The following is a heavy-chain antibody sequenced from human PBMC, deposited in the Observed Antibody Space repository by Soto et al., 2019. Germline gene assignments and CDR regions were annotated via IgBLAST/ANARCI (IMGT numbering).Heavy chain of an antibody. CDR3: ARHRIEVVWRGFDY. Sequence: SETLSLTCTVSADSSTISDSYLGWLRQPPGKGLQWIGSSSYNGGTFYNPSLKCRVAISVDPSKKHSSLQVTSVSAADTSVYYCARHRIEVVWRGFDYWGQGSPVTVSS. CDR1: ADSSTISDSY. D-gene: IGHD1-1*01. CDR2: SSYNGGT. V-gene: IGHV4-39*01. J-gene: IGHJ4*02.